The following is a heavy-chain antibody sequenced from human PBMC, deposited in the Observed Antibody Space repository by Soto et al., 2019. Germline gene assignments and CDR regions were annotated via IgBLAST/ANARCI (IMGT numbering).Heavy chain of an antibody. CDR2: ITIIGNT. D-gene: IGHD1-7*01. J-gene: IGHJ1*01. CDR1: GAYISDFS. CDR3: ARETGENWTYEAH. V-gene: IGHV4-4*07. Sequence: SETLSLTCRVSGAYISDFSWSWIRQPAGKGLEWIGRITIIGNTQKNPSFKSRVTMSIDTSRNQFSLNLQSATAADTALYYCARETGENWTYEAHWGPGTLVTVSS.